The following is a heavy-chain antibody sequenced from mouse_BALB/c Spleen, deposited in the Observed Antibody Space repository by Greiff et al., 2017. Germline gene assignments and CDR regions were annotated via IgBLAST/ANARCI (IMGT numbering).Heavy chain of an antibody. CDR3: ARDDGNYGGFAY. D-gene: IGHD2-1*01. J-gene: IGHJ3*01. Sequence: QVQLQQSGAELVRPGSSVKISCKASGYAFSSYWMNWVKQRPGQGLEWIGQIYPGDGDTNYNGKFKGKATLTADKSSSTAYMQLSSLTSEDSAVYFCARDDGNYGGFAYWGQGTLVTVSA. V-gene: IGHV1-80*01. CDR2: IYPGDGDT. CDR1: GYAFSSYW.